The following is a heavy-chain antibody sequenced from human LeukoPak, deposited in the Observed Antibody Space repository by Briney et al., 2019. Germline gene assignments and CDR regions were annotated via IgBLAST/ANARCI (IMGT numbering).Heavy chain of an antibody. V-gene: IGHV3-33*08. Sequence: LSLTCTVSGDSISSNSHYSGWIRQPPGKGLEWVAFIEYDASTKFYADSVRGRFTVSRDNPKNTLYMQMNSLRAEDTAVYYCARWGRIAEAGAYYYGMDVWGQGATVTVSS. J-gene: IGHJ6*02. D-gene: IGHD6-13*01. CDR3: ARWGRIAEAGAYYYGMDV. CDR1: GDSISSNSHY. CDR2: IEYDASTK.